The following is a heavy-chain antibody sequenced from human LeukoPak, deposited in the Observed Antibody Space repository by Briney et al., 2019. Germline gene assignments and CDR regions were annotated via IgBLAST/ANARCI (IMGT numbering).Heavy chain of an antibody. Sequence: GGSLRLSCAASGYTFSSYNMNWVRQAPGKGLEWISYISGSSRTIYYADSVKGRFTISRDNAENSLYPQMNSLRAEDTAVYYCARVKGYQLPVDYWGQGTLVTVSS. V-gene: IGHV3-48*01. CDR3: ARVKGYQLPVDY. CDR2: ISGSSRTI. J-gene: IGHJ4*02. D-gene: IGHD2-2*01. CDR1: GYTFSSYN.